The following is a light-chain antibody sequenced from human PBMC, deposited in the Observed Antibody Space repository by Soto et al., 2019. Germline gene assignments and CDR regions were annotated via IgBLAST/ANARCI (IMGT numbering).Light chain of an antibody. CDR2: GNS. CDR3: QSYDSSLSGWV. V-gene: IGLV1-40*01. J-gene: IGLJ2*01. Sequence: QSALTQPPSLSGAPGQRVTISCTGSSSNIGAGYDVHWYQQLPGTAPKLLIYGNSNRPSGVPDRFSGSKSGTSASLAITGLQPEDEADYYCQSYDSSLSGWVFGGGTKLTVL. CDR1: SSNIGAGYD.